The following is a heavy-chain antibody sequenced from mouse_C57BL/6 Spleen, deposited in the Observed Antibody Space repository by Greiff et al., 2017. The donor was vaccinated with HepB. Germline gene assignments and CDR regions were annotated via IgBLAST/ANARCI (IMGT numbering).Heavy chain of an antibody. D-gene: IGHD1-1*01. CDR2: IYPRSGNT. J-gene: IGHJ1*03. Sequence: QVQLQQSGAELARPGASVKLSCKASGYTFTSYGISWVKQRTGQGLEWIGEIYPRSGNTYYNEKFKGKATLTADKSSSTAYMELRSLTSEDSAVYFCAREGIITTGWYFDVWGTGTTVTVSS. CDR3: AREGIITTGWYFDV. CDR1: GYTFTSYG. V-gene: IGHV1-81*01.